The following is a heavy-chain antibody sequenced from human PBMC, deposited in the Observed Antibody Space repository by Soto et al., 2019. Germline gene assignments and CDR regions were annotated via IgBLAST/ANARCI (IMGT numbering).Heavy chain of an antibody. CDR1: GFTFSDYY. J-gene: IGHJ4*02. CDR3: ARGEKYSSSNDY. CDR2: ISSSGSTI. V-gene: IGHV3-11*01. Sequence: GGSLSLSCAASGFTFSDYYMSWIRQAPGKGLEWVSYISSSGSTIYYADPVKGRFTISRDNAKNSLYLQMNSLRAEDTAVYYCARGEKYSSSNDYWGQGTLVTVSS. D-gene: IGHD6-6*01.